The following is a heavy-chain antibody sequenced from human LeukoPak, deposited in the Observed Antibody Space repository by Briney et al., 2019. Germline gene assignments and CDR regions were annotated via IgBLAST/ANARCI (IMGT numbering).Heavy chain of an antibody. CDR1: GGSISTYY. V-gene: IGHV4-59*12. CDR3: ARVVVGATRAFDI. J-gene: IGHJ3*02. D-gene: IGHD1-26*01. Sequence: SETLSLTCAVSGGSISTYYWNWIRQPPGKGLEWIGYIYYTGSTIYNPSLKSRVTISVDRSKNQFSLKLSSVTAADTAVYYCARVVVGATRAFDIWGQGTMVTVSS. CDR2: IYYTGST.